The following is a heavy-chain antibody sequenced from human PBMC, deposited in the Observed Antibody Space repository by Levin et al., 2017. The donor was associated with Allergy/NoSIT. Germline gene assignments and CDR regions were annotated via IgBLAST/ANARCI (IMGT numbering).Heavy chain of an antibody. J-gene: IGHJ4*02. CDR1: GFTFSSYA. V-gene: IGHV3-23*01. CDR3: AKNGPEVVISPDY. D-gene: IGHD3-22*01. CDR2: ISSSGGST. Sequence: GESLKISCAASGFTFSSYAMTWVRQAPGKGLEWLSGISSSGGSTYYADSVKGRFTISRDNSKNTLYLQMNSLTAEDTAVYYCAKNGPEVVISPDYWGQGILVTVSS.